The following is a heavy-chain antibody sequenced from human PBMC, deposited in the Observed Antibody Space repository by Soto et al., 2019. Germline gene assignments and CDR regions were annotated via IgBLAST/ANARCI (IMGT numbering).Heavy chain of an antibody. V-gene: IGHV1-46*03. D-gene: IGHD2-21*02. Sequence: ASVKVSCKASGYTFSSYYMNWVRQAPGQGLEWLGIINPSGGYTTYAQRFLGRVTMTSDTSTSTVHMELGSLTSEDTAVYYCARGGGIVVVTAPYDYWGQGALVTVSS. CDR2: INPSGGYT. CDR3: ARGGGIVVVTAPYDY. J-gene: IGHJ4*02. CDR1: GYTFSSYY.